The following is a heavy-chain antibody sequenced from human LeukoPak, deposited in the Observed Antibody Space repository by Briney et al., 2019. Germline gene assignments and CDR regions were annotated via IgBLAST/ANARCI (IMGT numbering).Heavy chain of an antibody. D-gene: IGHD2-15*01. J-gene: IGHJ4*02. Sequence: GGSLRLSCEASGSPLSSYAMSWVRQAPGKGLEWVSAISGSGGSTYYADSVKGRFTISRDNSKNTLYLQMNSLRAEDTAVYYCAKGCSGGSCYYDYWGQGTLVTVSS. V-gene: IGHV3-23*01. CDR3: AKGCSGGSCYYDY. CDR1: GSPLSSYA. CDR2: ISGSGGST.